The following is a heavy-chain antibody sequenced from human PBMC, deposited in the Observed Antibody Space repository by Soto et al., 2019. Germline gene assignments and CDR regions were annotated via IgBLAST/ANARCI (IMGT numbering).Heavy chain of an antibody. CDR3: ARHGLADTVEDDDILTAYYRGTWFDP. CDR1: GGSISNSSYY. J-gene: IGHJ5*02. D-gene: IGHD3-9*01. Sequence: SETLSLTCTVSGGSISNSSYYWGWIRQPPGKGLAWIGSIYYSGSTYYNPSLKSRVTISLDTSKNQFSLKLSSVTAADTAVYYCARHGLADTVEDDDILTAYYRGTWFDPWGQGTLVTSPQ. V-gene: IGHV4-39*01. CDR2: IYYSGST.